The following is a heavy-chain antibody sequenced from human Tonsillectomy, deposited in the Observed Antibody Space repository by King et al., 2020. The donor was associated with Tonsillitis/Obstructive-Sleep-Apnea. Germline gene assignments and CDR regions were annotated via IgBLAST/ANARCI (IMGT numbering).Heavy chain of an antibody. CDR2: FTGSGGST. CDR1: GFTFNTYA. D-gene: IGHD3-3*01. Sequence: EVQLVESGGGLVQPGGSLRLSCAASGFTFNTYAMSWVRQAPGKGLEWVSTFTGSGGSTYYGDSVKGRFTISRDNSKNTLYLQMNSLRAEETAIYYYARGRQGDYWSGYKASFDYWGQGTRVTVSS. V-gene: IGHV3-23*04. CDR3: ARGRQGDYWSGYKASFDY. J-gene: IGHJ4*02.